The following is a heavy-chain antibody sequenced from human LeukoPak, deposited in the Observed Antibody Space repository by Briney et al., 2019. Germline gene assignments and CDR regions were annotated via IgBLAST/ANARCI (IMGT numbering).Heavy chain of an antibody. CDR1: GDSVSSNSAA. J-gene: IGHJ6*03. CDR3: ARFTTGTTGRNYYYYMDV. Sequence: SQTLSLTCAISGDSVSSNSAAWNWIRQSPSRGLEWLGRTYYRSKWYNDYAVSVKSRITINPDTSKNQFSLQLNSATPEDTAVYYCARFTTGTTGRNYYYYMDVWGKGTTVTVSS. D-gene: IGHD1-1*01. CDR2: TYYRSKWYN. V-gene: IGHV6-1*01.